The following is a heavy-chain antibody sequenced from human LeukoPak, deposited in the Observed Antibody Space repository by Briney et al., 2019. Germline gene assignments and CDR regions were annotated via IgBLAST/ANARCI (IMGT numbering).Heavy chain of an antibody. CDR2: INHSVST. J-gene: IGHJ4*02. V-gene: IGHV4-34*01. CDR1: GGSFSGYY. D-gene: IGHD3-10*01. CDR3: ARGRAEYYGSGSYRPPCFDY. Sequence: PETLSLTCAVYGGSFSGYYWSWIRQPPGNGLEWIGEINHSVSTNYNPSLKSRATISVDTSKNQFSLKLSSVTAADTAVYYCARGRAEYYGSGSYRPPCFDYWGQGTLVTVFS.